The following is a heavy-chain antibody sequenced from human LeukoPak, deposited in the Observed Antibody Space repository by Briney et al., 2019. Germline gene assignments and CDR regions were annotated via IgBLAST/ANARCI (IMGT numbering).Heavy chain of an antibody. Sequence: GGSLRLSCAASGFTFTTYSMTWVRQAPGKGLEWVAYMSNSGTTIYYAGSVEGRFTISRDNAKNSLYLQMSSLRAEDTAVYYCARDPAFGAFDVWGQGTMVTVSS. CDR1: GFTFTTYS. CDR3: ARDPAFGAFDV. CDR2: MSNSGTTI. D-gene: IGHD3-3*02. V-gene: IGHV3-48*01. J-gene: IGHJ3*01.